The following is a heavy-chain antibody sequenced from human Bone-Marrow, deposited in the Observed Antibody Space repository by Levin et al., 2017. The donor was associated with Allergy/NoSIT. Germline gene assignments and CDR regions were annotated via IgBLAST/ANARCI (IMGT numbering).Heavy chain of an antibody. CDR3: ASHYYGSGSPPYYFDY. CDR2: INPSGGST. CDR1: GYTFTSYY. J-gene: IGHJ4*02. D-gene: IGHD3-10*01. V-gene: IGHV1-46*01. Sequence: GASVKVSCKASGYTFTSYYMHWVRQAPGQGLEWMGIINPSGGSTSYAQKFQGRVTMTRDTSTSTVYMELSSLRSEDTAVYYCASHYYGSGSPPYYFDYWGQGTLVTVSS.